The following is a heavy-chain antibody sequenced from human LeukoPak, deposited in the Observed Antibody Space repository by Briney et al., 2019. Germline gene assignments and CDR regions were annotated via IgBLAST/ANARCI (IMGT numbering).Heavy chain of an antibody. J-gene: IGHJ4*02. Sequence: SGGSLTLSCAASGFTFSSYGMHWVRQAPGKGLEWVAVISYDGSNKYYADSVKGRFTISRDNAENTLYLQKNSLRAEDTAVYYGAKDVAYDDSSGTLDYWGQGTLVTVSS. CDR2: ISYDGSNK. CDR3: AKDVAYDDSSGTLDY. V-gene: IGHV3-30*18. D-gene: IGHD3-22*01. CDR1: GFTFSSYG.